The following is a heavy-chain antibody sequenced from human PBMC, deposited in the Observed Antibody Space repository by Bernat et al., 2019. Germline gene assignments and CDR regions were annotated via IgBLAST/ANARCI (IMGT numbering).Heavy chain of an antibody. CDR3: THTSAATAKYAGAFDI. D-gene: IGHD2-8*01. CDR2: IQSKADGGTT. CDR1: GSIFSNAW. V-gene: IGHV3-15*01. J-gene: IGHJ3*02. Sequence: EVQLVESGGGLVKPGGSLRLPFAASGSIFSNAWMTWVRQAPGKGLEWVGRIQSKADGGTTDYAAPVKDRFTISRDDSKNTVYLQMNSLKIEDTAIYYCTHTSAATAKYAGAFDIWGQGTMVTVSS.